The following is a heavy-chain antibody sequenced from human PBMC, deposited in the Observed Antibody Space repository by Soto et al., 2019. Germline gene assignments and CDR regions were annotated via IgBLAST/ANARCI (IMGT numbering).Heavy chain of an antibody. CDR2: ISSNGGST. V-gene: IGHV3-64*01. CDR1: GFTFSSYA. D-gene: IGHD2-2*02. Sequence: GGSLRLSCAASGFTFSSYAMHWVRQAPGKGLEYVSAISSNGGSTYYANSVKGRFTISRDNSKNTLYLQMGSLRAEDMAVYYCAREGQYQLLYDDRDCYYYYMDVWGKGTTVTVSS. J-gene: IGHJ6*03. CDR3: AREGQYQLLYDDRDCYYYYMDV.